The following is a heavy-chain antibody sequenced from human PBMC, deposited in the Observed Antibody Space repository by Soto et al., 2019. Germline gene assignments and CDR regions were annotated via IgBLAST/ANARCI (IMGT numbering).Heavy chain of an antibody. V-gene: IGHV3-30*18. D-gene: IGHD3-22*01. J-gene: IGHJ4*02. CDR1: GFTFSSYG. Sequence: LRLSCAASGFTFSSYGMHWVRQAPGKGLEWVAVISYDGSNKYYADSVKGRFTISRDNSKNTLYLQMNSLRAEDTAVYYCAKWGYYDSSIDYWGQGTLVTVSS. CDR2: ISYDGSNK. CDR3: AKWGYYDSSIDY.